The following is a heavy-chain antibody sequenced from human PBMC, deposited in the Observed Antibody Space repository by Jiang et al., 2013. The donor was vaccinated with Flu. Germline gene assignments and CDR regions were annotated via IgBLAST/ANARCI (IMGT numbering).Heavy chain of an antibody. CDR3: ARGRAAAGTYFDY. CDR1: GFTFSSYW. D-gene: IGHD6-13*01. Sequence: QLLESGGGWVXPGGSLRLSCAASGFTFSSYWMSWVRQAPGKGLEWVSGISDSGDSTYYADSVKGRFTISRDNSKNTLYLQMNSLRAEDTAVYYCARGRAAAGTYFDYWGQGTLVTVSS. V-gene: IGHV3-23*01. CDR2: ISDSGDST. J-gene: IGHJ4*02.